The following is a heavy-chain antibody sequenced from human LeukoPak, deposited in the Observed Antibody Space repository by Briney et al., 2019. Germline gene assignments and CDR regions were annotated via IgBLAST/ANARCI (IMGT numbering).Heavy chain of an antibody. D-gene: IGHD5-18*01. CDR3: TRVGWLDTAMEHFDS. J-gene: IGHJ4*02. CDR2: IKTIAYGGTT. CDR1: AFTFRDYG. Sequence: PGGSLRLSCSSSAFTFRDYGMSWVRQAPGKGLEWVGFIKTIAYGGTTEYAASVKGRFTISRDDSKSIAYLQMNSLKSEDTAVYYCTRVGWLDTAMEHFDSWGQGILVTVSS. V-gene: IGHV3-49*04.